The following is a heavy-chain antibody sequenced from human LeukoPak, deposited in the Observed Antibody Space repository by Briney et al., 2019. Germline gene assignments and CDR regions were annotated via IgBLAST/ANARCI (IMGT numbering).Heavy chain of an antibody. J-gene: IGHJ5*02. CDR1: GDSISTYY. V-gene: IGHV4-59*01. Sequence: SETLSLTCTVSGDSISTYYWSWIRQPPGKGLEWIGYIYHSGSTNYNPSLKSRVSIPVDTSKNQFSLKLSSVTAADTAVYYCARERYSNYNWFDPWGQGTLVTVSS. CDR3: ARERYSNYNWFDP. D-gene: IGHD4-11*01. CDR2: IYHSGST.